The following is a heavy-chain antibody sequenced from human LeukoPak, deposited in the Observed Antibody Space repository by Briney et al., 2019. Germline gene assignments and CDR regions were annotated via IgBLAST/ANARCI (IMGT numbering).Heavy chain of an antibody. CDR3: ARHGFGYSYGRRGAFDI. CDR2: IYYSGST. Sequence: SETLSLTCTVSGGSISSYYWSWIRQPPGKGLEWIGYIYYSGSTNYNPSLKSRVTISVDTSKNQFSLKLSSVTAADTAVYYCARHGFGYSYGRRGAFDIWGQGTMVTVSS. D-gene: IGHD5-18*01. J-gene: IGHJ3*02. V-gene: IGHV4-59*01. CDR1: GGSISSYY.